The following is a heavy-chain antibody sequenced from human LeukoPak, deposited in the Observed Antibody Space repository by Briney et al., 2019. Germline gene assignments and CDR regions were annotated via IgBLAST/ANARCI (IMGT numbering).Heavy chain of an antibody. CDR2: IYTGGGT. D-gene: IGHD2-2*01. CDR1: GXTVSSNH. Sequence: PGGSLRLSCSASGXTVSSNHMSWVRQTPGKGLEWVSVIYTGGGTYYADSVKGRFTVSRDNSKNTLYLQMNTLRAEDTAVYYCAKDEDARPMYFQDWGQGTLVTVSS. V-gene: IGHV3-53*01. CDR3: AKDEDARPMYFQD. J-gene: IGHJ1*01.